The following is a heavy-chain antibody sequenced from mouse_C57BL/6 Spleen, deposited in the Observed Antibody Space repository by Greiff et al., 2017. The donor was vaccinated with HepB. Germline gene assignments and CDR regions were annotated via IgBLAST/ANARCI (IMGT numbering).Heavy chain of an antibody. CDR3: ATTVVGD. CDR2: IGPGSGST. V-gene: IGHV1-77*01. J-gene: IGHJ2*01. Sequence: GQGLEWIGKIGPGSGSTYYNEKFKGKATLTADKSSSTAYMQLSSLTSEDSAVYFCATTVVGDWGQGTTLTVSS. D-gene: IGHD1-1*01.